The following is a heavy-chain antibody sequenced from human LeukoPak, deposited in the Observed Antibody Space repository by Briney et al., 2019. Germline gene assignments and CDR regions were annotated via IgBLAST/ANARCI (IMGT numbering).Heavy chain of an antibody. CDR1: GYTFTSYD. V-gene: IGHV1-69*13. D-gene: IGHD1-1*01. J-gene: IGHJ5*02. CDR3: ARGTPLDRVSHYNWFDP. CDR2: IIPIFGTA. Sequence: GASVKVSCKASGYTFTSYDISWVRQAPGQGLEWMGGIIPIFGTANYAQTFQGRVTITADESTSTAYMELSSLRSEDTAVYYCARGTPLDRVSHYNWFDPWGQGTLVTVSS.